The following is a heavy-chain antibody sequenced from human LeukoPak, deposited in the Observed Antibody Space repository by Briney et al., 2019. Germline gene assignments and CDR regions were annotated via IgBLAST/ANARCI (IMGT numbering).Heavy chain of an antibody. CDR2: IYHNGST. J-gene: IGHJ3*02. Sequence: SGTLSLTCAVSGGSISSPNWWSWVRQPPGKGLEWIGEIYHNGSTNYNLSLKSRVTISVDKAKNQFSLKLNSVTAADTAVYYCARSASGSYAFDIWGQGTMVTVSS. CDR1: GGSISSPNW. V-gene: IGHV4-4*02. CDR3: ARSASGSYAFDI. D-gene: IGHD1-26*01.